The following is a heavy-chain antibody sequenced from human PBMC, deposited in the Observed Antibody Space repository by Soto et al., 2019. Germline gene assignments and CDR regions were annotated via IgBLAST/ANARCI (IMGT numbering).Heavy chain of an antibody. V-gene: IGHV4-59*11. Sequence: SETLSLTCTVSSGSMRSHYWSWIRQSPGKGLEWIGYIYSNGISRYNPSLNSRLTILVDTPKNQVFLRLSSVTAADTAVYFCASEKPGHQFEYWGQG. D-gene: IGHD2-2*01. CDR1: SGSMRSHY. J-gene: IGHJ4*02. CDR3: ASEKPGHQFEY. CDR2: IYSNGIS.